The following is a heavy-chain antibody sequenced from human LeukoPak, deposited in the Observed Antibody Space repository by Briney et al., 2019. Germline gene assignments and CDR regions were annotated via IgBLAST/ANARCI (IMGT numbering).Heavy chain of an antibody. V-gene: IGHV3-23*01. J-gene: IGHJ4*02. CDR2: ISGSGGST. CDR3: AKARYSSGLDNYFDY. CDR1: GFSFSSYG. Sequence: PGGSLRLSCAASGFSFSSYGMSWVRQAPGKGLEWVSGISGSGGSTYYADSVKGRFTISRDNSKNTLYLQMNSLRAEDTAVYYCAKARYSSGLDNYFDYWGQGTLVTVSS. D-gene: IGHD6-19*01.